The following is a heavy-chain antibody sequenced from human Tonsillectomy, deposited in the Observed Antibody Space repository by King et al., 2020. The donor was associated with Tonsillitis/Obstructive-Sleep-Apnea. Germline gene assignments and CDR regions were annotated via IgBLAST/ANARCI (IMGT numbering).Heavy chain of an antibody. CDR3: AGNAGVDYGLHY. J-gene: IGHJ4*02. D-gene: IGHD4-17*01. CDR1: GFTFSRYG. CDR2: IWYDGSNK. V-gene: IGHV3-33*01. Sequence: VQLVESGGGVVQPGRSLRLSCAASGFTFSRYGMHWVRQAPGKGLEWVAVIWYDGSNKYYADSVKGRFTISRDNSKNTLYLQMNSLRAEDTAVYYCAGNAGVDYGLHYWGQGTLGTVS.